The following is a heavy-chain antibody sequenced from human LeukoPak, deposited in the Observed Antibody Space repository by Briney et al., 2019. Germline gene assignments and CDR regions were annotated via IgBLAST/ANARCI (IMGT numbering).Heavy chain of an antibody. CDR3: AGGMVRGAIGRNYYYYMDV. CDR2: ISSSGSTI. CDR1: GFTFSSYE. V-gene: IGHV3-48*03. Sequence: GGSLRLSCAASGFTFSSYEMNWVRQAPGKGLEWVSYISSSGSTIYYADSVKGRFTISRDNAKNPLYLQMNSLRAEDTAVYYCAGGMVRGAIGRNYYYYMDVWGKGTTVTISS. D-gene: IGHD3-10*01. J-gene: IGHJ6*03.